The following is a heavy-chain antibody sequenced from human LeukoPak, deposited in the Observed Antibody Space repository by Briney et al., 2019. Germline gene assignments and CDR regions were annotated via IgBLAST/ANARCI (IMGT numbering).Heavy chain of an antibody. Sequence: GGSLRLSCAASGFTFDDYAMHWVRQAPGKGLEWVSGISWNSGSIGYADSVEGRFTISRDNAKNSLYLQMNSLRAEDTALYYCAKDGGIAAAGRSNWFDPWGQGTLVTVSS. V-gene: IGHV3-9*01. CDR3: AKDGGIAAAGRSNWFDP. CDR2: ISWNSGSI. J-gene: IGHJ5*02. D-gene: IGHD6-13*01. CDR1: GFTFDDYA.